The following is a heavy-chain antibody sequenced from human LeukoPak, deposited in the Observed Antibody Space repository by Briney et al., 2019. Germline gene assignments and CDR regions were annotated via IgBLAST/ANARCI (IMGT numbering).Heavy chain of an antibody. CDR2: SKHSGGT. Sequence: SETLSLTCAVYGVSFSGYYWSWIRQPPGKGLEWIGESKHSGGTDYNPSLKSRVTISVDTSKKQFSLTLTSVTAADTAVYYCARGQWEVRGIIITQLDYWGQGTLVTVSS. V-gene: IGHV4-34*01. CDR3: ARGQWEVRGIIITQLDY. CDR1: GVSFSGYY. D-gene: IGHD3-10*01. J-gene: IGHJ4*02.